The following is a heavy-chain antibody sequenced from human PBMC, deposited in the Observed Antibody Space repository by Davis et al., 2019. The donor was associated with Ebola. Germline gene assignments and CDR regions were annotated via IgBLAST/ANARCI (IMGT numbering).Heavy chain of an antibody. CDR2: IWYDGSNK. CDR3: ARGPVNWGFGY. D-gene: IGHD7-27*01. CDR1: GFTFSSYG. J-gene: IGHJ4*02. Sequence: GESLKISCAASGFTFSSYGMHWVRQAPGKGLEWVAVIWYDGSNKYYADSVKGRFTISRDNSKNSLYLQMNSLRDEDTAVYYCARGPVNWGFGYWGQGTLVTVSS. V-gene: IGHV3-33*01.